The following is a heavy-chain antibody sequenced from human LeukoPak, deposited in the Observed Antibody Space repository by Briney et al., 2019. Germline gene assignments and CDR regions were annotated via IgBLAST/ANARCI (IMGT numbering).Heavy chain of an antibody. CDR3: ARLRIMIVARYYYYYGMDV. D-gene: IGHD3-22*01. V-gene: IGHV4-39*01. CDR1: GGSISSSSYY. J-gene: IGHJ6*02. CDR2: IYYSGST. Sequence: SETLSLTCTVSGGSISSSSYYWGWIRQPPGKGLEWIGSIYYSGSTYYNPSLKSRVTISVDTPRNQFSLKLSSVTAADTAVYYCARLRIMIVARYYYYYGMDVWGQGTTVTVSS.